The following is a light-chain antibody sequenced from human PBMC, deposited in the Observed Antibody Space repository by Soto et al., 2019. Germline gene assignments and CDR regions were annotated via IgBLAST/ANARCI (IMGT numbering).Light chain of an antibody. V-gene: IGLV1-44*01. CDR2: NSN. CDR1: RSNIGNNA. CDR3: ATWDDSLNARGV. Sequence: QLVLTQTPSASGTPGQTVTISCSGSRSNIGNNAVSWYQQFPGTAPKLLIYNSNQRPAGVPDRFSGSKSGTSASLAISGLQSEDEADYYCATWDDSLNARGVFGGGTKVTVL. J-gene: IGLJ3*02.